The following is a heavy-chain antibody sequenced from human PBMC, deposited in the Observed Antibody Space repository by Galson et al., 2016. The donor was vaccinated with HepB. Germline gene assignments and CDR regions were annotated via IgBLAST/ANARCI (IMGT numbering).Heavy chain of an antibody. V-gene: IGHV5-51*01. CDR3: AGRDGYGADYSYMDWLDP. D-gene: IGHD4/OR15-4a*01. CDR2: FPPGGSFG. J-gene: IGHJ5*02. Sequence: QSGAEVKKPGESLKISCKASGYNFNNYWIVWVRQMPGKGLEWMGSFPPGGSFGRYNPSLQGQVTMSDDKSITTAYLQWSSLKASDTAMYYCAGRDGYGADYSYMDWLDPWGQGALVTVSS. CDR1: GYNFNNYW.